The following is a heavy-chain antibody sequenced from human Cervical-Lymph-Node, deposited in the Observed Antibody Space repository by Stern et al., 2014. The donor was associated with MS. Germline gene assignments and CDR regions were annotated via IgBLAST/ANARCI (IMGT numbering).Heavy chain of an antibody. Sequence: QVQLVQSGAEVKKPGSSVKVSCKASGGTFSSYAISWVRQAPGQGLEWMGGIIPTFGTAHYAQKFQGRVTITADESTSTAYMELSSLRSEDTAVYYCARVNRDYYDSSGYYAYWGQGTLVTVSS. CDR1: GGTFSSYA. D-gene: IGHD3-22*01. J-gene: IGHJ4*02. CDR2: IIPTFGTA. CDR3: ARVNRDYYDSSGYYAY. V-gene: IGHV1-69*01.